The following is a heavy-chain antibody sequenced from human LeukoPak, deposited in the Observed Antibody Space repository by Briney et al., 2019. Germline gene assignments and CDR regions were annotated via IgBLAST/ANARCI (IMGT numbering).Heavy chain of an antibody. CDR3: ARDLLGYNYYYMDV. CDR2: ISSSDSYI. V-gene: IGHV3-21*01. Sequence: GESLRLSCAASGFTFSSYNMNWVRQAPGKGLEWVSSISSSDSYIYYADSVKGRFTISRDNAKNSLFLQMNSLRAEDTAVYYCARDLLGYNYYYMDVWGKGTTVTVSS. D-gene: IGHD3-16*02. J-gene: IGHJ6*03. CDR1: GFTFSSYN.